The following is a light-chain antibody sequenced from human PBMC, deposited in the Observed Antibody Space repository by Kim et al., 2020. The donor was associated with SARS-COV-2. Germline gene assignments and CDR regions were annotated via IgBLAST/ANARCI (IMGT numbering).Light chain of an antibody. CDR3: NSYTSSSTLV. V-gene: IGLV2-18*02. Sequence: QSALTQPPSVSGSPGQSVTISCTGTISDIGSYNHVSWYQQHPGTAPKLIIYAVINRPSGVPDRFSGSRSGNTASLTISGLQTEDEADYYCNSYTSSSTLVFGGGTQLTVL. CDR2: AVI. J-gene: IGLJ2*01. CDR1: ISDIGSYNH.